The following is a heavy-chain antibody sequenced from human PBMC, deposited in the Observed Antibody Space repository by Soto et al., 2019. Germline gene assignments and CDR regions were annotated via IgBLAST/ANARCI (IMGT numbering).Heavy chain of an antibody. J-gene: IGHJ4*02. CDR1: GGTFSSYA. CDR2: IIPIFGTA. V-gene: IGHV1-69*13. CDR3: AVTHCSGGSCSQAFDY. Sequence: ASVKVSCKASGGTFSSYAISWVRQAPGQGLEWMGGIIPIFGTANYAQKFQGRVTITADESTSTAYMELSSLRSEDTAVYYCAVTHCSGGSCSQAFDYWGQGTLVTVSS. D-gene: IGHD2-15*01.